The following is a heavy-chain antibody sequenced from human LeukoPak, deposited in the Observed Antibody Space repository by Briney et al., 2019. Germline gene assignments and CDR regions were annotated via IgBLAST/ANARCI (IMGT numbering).Heavy chain of an antibody. D-gene: IGHD1-26*01. Sequence: SETLCLTCTASGGSISSGSYYWGWIRQPPGKGLDWIGSIYYSGSTYSNPSLKSRVTISVDTSKNQFSLKLSSVTAADAAVYYCARLLGRLSWFDPWGQGTLVTVYS. J-gene: IGHJ5*02. V-gene: IGHV4-39*01. CDR2: IYYSGST. CDR1: GGSISSGSYY. CDR3: ARLLGRLSWFDP.